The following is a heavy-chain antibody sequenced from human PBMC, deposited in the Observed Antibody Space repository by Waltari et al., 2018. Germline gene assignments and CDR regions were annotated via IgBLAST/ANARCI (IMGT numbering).Heavy chain of an antibody. CDR1: GYTFTSYA. V-gene: IGHV7-4-1*02. CDR3: ASEHSRGMDV. Sequence: QVQLVQSGSELKKPGASVKVSCKSSGYTFTSYALNWVRQAPGQGLEWMGWINANPGSPTYAKGFTGRFVFSLDTSGSTASLQISSLKAEDTAVYYCASEHSRGMDVWGQGTTVIVSS. J-gene: IGHJ6*02. CDR2: INANPGSP.